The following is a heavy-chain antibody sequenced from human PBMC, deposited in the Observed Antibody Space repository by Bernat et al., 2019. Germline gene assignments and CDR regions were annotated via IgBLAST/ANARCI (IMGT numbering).Heavy chain of an antibody. V-gene: IGHV3-9*01. CDR1: GFTFDDYA. J-gene: IGHJ4*02. CDR3: AKDKYSSSSEEGFFDY. CDR2: ISWNSDKI. D-gene: IGHD6-6*01. Sequence: EVQLVESGGGLVQPERSLRLSCAASGFTFDDYAMHWVRQAPGKGLEWVSGISWNSDKIDYADSVQGRFTISRDNAKKSLYLQMNSLRVEDTALYYCAKDKYSSSSEEGFFDYWGQGTLVTVSS.